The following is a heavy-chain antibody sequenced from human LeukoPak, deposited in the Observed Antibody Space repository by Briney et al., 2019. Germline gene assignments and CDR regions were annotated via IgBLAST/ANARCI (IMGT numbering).Heavy chain of an antibody. J-gene: IGHJ4*02. D-gene: IGHD3-10*01. CDR3: ARDSRLLWFGELSPPDY. Sequence: GRSLRLSCAASGLTFSSYAMHWVRQAPGKGLEWVAVISYDGSNKYYADSVKGRFTIPRDNSKNTLYLQMNSLRAEDTAVYYCARDSRLLWFGELSPPDYWGQGTLVTVSS. CDR1: GLTFSSYA. CDR2: ISYDGSNK. V-gene: IGHV3-30*04.